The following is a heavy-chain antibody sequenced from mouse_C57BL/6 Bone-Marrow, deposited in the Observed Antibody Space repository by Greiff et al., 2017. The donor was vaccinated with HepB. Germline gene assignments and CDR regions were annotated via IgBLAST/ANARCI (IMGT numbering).Heavy chain of an antibody. J-gene: IGHJ1*03. CDR2: IYPRSGNT. D-gene: IGHD2-1*01. Sequence: QVQLQQSGAELARPGASVKLSCKASGYTFTSYGISWVKQRTGQGLEWIGEIYPRSGNTYYNEKFKGKATLTADKSSSTAYMELRSLTSEDSAVYFCARMDGNFPYWYFDVWGTGTTVTVSS. CDR3: ARMDGNFPYWYFDV. V-gene: IGHV1-81*01. CDR1: GYTFTSYG.